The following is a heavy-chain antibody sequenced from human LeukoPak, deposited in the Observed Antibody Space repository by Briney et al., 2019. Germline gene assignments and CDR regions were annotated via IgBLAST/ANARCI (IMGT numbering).Heavy chain of an antibody. V-gene: IGHV1-46*01. CDR3: ATYCSGGSCYPGAWDY. CDR2: INPSGGST. D-gene: IGHD2-15*01. Sequence: ASVKVSCKASGYTFTSYYMHWVRQAPGQGLEWMGIINPSGGSTSYAQKFQSRVTMTRDTSKSTVYMELSSLRSEDTAVYYCATYCSGGSCYPGAWDYWGQGTLVTVSS. J-gene: IGHJ4*02. CDR1: GYTFTSYY.